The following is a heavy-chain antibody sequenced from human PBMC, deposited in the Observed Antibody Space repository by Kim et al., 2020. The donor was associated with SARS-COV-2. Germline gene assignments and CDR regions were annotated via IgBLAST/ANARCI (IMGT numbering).Heavy chain of an antibody. V-gene: IGHV3-53*01. CDR3: ALPSSSWYYFDY. J-gene: IGHJ4*02. Sequence: YYADSVKGRFTISRDNSKNTLYLQMNSLRAEDTAVYYCALPSSSWYYFDYWGQGTLVTVSS. D-gene: IGHD6-13*01.